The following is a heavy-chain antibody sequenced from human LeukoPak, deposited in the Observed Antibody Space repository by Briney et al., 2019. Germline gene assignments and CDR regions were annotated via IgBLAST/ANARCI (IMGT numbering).Heavy chain of an antibody. CDR3: ARESGGFDP. CDR2: INHSGST. J-gene: IGHJ5*02. Sequence: PSETLSLTCAVYGGSFSGYYWSWIRLPPGKGLEWIGEINHSGSTNYNPSLKSRVTISVDTSKNQFSLKLSSVTAADTAVYYCARESGGFDPWGQGTLVTVSS. CDR1: GGSFSGYY. D-gene: IGHD3-10*01. V-gene: IGHV4-34*01.